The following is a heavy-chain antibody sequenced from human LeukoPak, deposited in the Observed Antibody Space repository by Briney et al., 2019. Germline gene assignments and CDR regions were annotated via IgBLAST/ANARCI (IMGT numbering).Heavy chain of an antibody. D-gene: IGHD5-12*01. CDR1: GFAFSGDN. V-gene: IGHV3-21*01. CDR3: ARDQAIDIRAYDI. Sequence: GGSLRLSCAASGFAFSGDNVNWVRQAPGKGSEWVSFIDAGGSYIRYADSVKGRFTISRDNAKNSLFLQMNSLRAEDTAMYFCARDQAIDIRAYDIWGQGTMVTVSS. CDR2: IDAGGSYI. J-gene: IGHJ3*02.